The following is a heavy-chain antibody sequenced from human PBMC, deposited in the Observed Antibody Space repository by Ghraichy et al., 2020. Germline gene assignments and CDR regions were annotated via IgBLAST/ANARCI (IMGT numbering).Heavy chain of an antibody. J-gene: IGHJ1*01. V-gene: IGHV4-34*01. Sequence: SETLSLTCAVSGGPFRNYYWNWIRQSPGKGLEWIGEINHSGSASYNPSLKSQVNISIDTSNNQISLRLNSMTAADTAVYYCARGGYSSGWWLGYWGQGTPVLVSS. D-gene: IGHD6-19*01. CDR1: GGPFRNYY. CDR2: INHSGSA. CDR3: ARGGYSSGWWLGY.